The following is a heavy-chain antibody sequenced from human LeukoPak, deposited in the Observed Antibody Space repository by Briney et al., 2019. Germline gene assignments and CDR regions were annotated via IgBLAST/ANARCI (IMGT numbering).Heavy chain of an antibody. CDR3: ARENSGWFDP. D-gene: IGHD4-23*01. J-gene: IGHJ5*02. Sequence: PGWSLRLSCAASGFTFSSYVMHWVRQAPGKGLEWVAVIWYDGSNKYYADSVRGRFTISRDNSKNTLYLQMNSLRAEDTAVYYCARENSGWFDPWGQGTLVTVSS. V-gene: IGHV3-33*01. CDR2: IWYDGSNK. CDR1: GFTFSSYV.